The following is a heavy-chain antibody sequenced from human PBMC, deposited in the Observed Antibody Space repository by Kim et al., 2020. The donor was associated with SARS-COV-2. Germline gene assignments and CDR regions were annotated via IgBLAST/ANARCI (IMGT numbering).Heavy chain of an antibody. CDR3: ARDLILAYCGGDCYYYFDY. CDR1: GYTFTSYG. Sequence: ASVKVSCKASGYTFTSYGISWVRQAPGQGLEWMGWISAYNGNTNYAQKLQGRVTMTTDTSTSTAYMELRSLRSDDTAVYYCARDLILAYCGGDCYYYFDYWGQGTLVTVSS. D-gene: IGHD2-21*02. J-gene: IGHJ4*02. V-gene: IGHV1-18*04. CDR2: ISAYNGNT.